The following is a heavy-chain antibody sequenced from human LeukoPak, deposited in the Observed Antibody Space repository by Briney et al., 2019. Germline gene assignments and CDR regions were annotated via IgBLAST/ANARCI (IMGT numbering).Heavy chain of an antibody. V-gene: IGHV6-1*01. D-gene: IGHD6-13*01. Sequence: SQTLSLTCAISGDSVSSNSAAWNWIRQSPSRGLEWLGRTYYRSKWYNDYAVSVKSRITINPDTSKNQFSLQLNSVTPEDTAVYYCARDQRIAAAASFVPFDAFDIWGQGTMVTVSS. J-gene: IGHJ3*02. CDR2: TYYRSKWYN. CDR1: GDSVSSNSAA. CDR3: ARDQRIAAAASFVPFDAFDI.